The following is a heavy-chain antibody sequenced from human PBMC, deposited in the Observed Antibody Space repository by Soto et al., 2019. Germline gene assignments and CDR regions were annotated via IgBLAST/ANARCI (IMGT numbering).Heavy chain of an antibody. Sequence: ASVKVSCKASGYTFTGYYMHWVRQAPGQGLEWMGWINPNSGGTNYAQKFQGRVTMTRDTSISTAYMELSRLRSDDTAVYYCARDVEYSSSYYYYGMDVWGQGTTVTVSS. J-gene: IGHJ6*02. CDR1: GYTFTGYY. V-gene: IGHV1-2*02. CDR2: INPNSGGT. CDR3: ARDVEYSSSYYYYGMDV. D-gene: IGHD6-6*01.